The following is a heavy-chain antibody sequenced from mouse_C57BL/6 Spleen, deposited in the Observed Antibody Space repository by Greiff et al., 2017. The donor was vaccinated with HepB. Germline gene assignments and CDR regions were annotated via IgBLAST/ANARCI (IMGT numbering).Heavy chain of an antibody. J-gene: IGHJ1*03. CDR1: GYTFTSYT. V-gene: IGHV1-4*01. CDR2: INPSSGYT. D-gene: IGHD1-1*01. Sequence: QVHVKQSGAELARPGASVKMSCKASGYTFTSYTMHWVKQRPGQGLEWIGYINPSSGYTKYNQKFKDTATLTADKSSSTAYMQLSSLTSEDSAVYYCARYYGSSLRGYFDVWGTGTTVTVSS. CDR3: ARYYGSSLRGYFDV.